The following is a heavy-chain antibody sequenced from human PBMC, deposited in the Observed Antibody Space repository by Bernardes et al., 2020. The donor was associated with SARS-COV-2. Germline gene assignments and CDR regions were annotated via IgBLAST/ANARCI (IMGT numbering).Heavy chain of an antibody. J-gene: IGHJ4*02. Sequence: KVFCKAYGYTFTSYDINWVRQATGQGLEWMGWMSPNSGNTGYAQKFQGRVTMTRNSSINTAYMELSSLRSEDTAVYYCARGTRSTIADDSWGQGTLVIGSS. V-gene: IGHV1-8*01. D-gene: IGHD6-13*01. CDR1: GYTFTSYD. CDR3: ARGTRSTIADDS. CDR2: MSPNSGNT.